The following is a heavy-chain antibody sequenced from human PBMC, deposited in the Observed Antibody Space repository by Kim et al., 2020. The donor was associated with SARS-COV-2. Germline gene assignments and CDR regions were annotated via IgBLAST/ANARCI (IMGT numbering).Heavy chain of an antibody. V-gene: IGHV3-7*03. J-gene: IGHJ6*02. D-gene: IGHD3-3*01. CDR2: IKQDGSEK. CDR3: AREGEEEAAYDFWSGYV. Sequence: GGSLRLSCAASGFTFSSYWMSWVRQAPGKGLEWVANIKQDGSEKYYVDSVKGRFTISRDNAKNSLYLQMNSLRAEDTAVYYCAREGEEEAAYDFWSGYVWGQGTTVTVSS. CDR1: GFTFSSYW.